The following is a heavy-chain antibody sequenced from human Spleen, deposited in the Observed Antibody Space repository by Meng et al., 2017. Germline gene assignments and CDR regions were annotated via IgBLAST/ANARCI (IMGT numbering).Heavy chain of an antibody. CDR1: GGSISGYY. V-gene: IGHV4-34*01. Sequence: QVQLQQWGAGLLQPSETLSLTCAVYGGSISGYYWSWIRQPPGKGLEWIGEINQSGSASYNPSLKSRVTISVDTSKNQFSLKLTSVTAADTAVYYCAKTMLRGVVYFQHWGQGTLVTVSS. CDR3: AKTMLRGVVYFQH. J-gene: IGHJ1*01. D-gene: IGHD3-10*01. CDR2: INQSGSA.